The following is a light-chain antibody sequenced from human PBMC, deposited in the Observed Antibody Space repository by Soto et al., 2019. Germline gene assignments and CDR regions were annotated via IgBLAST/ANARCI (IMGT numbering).Light chain of an antibody. J-gene: IGLJ1*01. V-gene: IGLV2-23*01. CDR1: SSDVGSYNL. CDR2: EGS. Sequence: QSVLTQPASVSGSPGQSITISCTGTSSDVGSYNLVSWYQHHSGKAPKLMVYEGSKRPSGVSNRFSGSKSGNTASLTISGLQAEDEADYYCCSYAGSSTYVFGTGTKVTVL. CDR3: CSYAGSSTYV.